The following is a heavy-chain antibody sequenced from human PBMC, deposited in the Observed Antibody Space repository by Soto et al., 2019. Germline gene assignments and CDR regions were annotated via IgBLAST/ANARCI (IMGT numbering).Heavy chain of an antibody. CDR2: TSYRGTT. CDR3: ARLIGLGPFDY. D-gene: IGHD2-21*01. J-gene: IGHJ4*02. CDR1: SGSITSHY. Sequence: QVQLQESGPGLVKPSETLSLTCSVSSGSITSHYWSWIRQPPGKRLEWIGYTSYRGTTNYNPSLRSRVTFSLDTSMSQFSLNLSSVTAADTAVYFCARLIGLGPFDYWAQGSLVTVSS. V-gene: IGHV4-59*11.